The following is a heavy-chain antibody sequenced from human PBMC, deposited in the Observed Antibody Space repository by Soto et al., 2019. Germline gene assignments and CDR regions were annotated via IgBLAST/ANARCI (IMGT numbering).Heavy chain of an antibody. CDR1: GYTFTGYY. CDR3: ARGLSHVVTFARGVPMPLWDY. D-gene: IGHD2-21*02. Sequence: QVQLVQSGAEVKKPGASVKGSCKASGYTFTGYYMPWVRQAPGQGLAWMGWINPNSGGPNYAQKIQGWVTMTRDTSISTAYMELSRLRSDATAVYFCARGLSHVVTFARGVPMPLWDYWGQGTLVTVSS. CDR2: INPNSGGP. J-gene: IGHJ4*02. V-gene: IGHV1-2*04.